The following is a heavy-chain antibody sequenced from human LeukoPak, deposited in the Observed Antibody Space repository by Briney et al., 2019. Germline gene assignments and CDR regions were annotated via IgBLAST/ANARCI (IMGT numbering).Heavy chain of an antibody. D-gene: IGHD2-21*01. V-gene: IGHV3-48*04. J-gene: IGHJ4*02. Sequence: GGSLRLSCAASGFAFSTYSMNWVRQAPGKGPERVSYISIGSDAKYYADSVKGRFTISRDNAKNSLYLQLNSLRAEDTAMYYCARDRIGGEYYFDDWGQGTLVTVSS. CDR1: GFAFSTYS. CDR3: ARDRIGGEYYFDD. CDR2: ISIGSDAK.